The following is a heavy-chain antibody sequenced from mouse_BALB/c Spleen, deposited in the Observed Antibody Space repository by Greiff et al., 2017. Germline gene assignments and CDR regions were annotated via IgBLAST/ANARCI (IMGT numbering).Heavy chain of an antibody. V-gene: IGHV2-9*02. D-gene: IGHD1-1*01. J-gene: IGHJ4*01. CDR1: GFSLTSYG. Sequence: VQLVESGPGLVAPSQSLSITCTVSGFSLTSYGVHWVRQPPGKGLEWLGVIWAGGSTNYNSALMSRLSISKDNSKSQVFLKMNSLQTDDTAMYYCAREEGSSYEGAMDYWGQGTSVTVSS. CDR2: IWAGGST. CDR3: AREEGSSYEGAMDY.